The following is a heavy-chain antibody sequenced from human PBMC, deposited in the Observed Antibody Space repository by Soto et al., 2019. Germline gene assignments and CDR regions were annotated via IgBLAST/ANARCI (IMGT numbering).Heavy chain of an antibody. Sequence: GGSLRLSCAASGFTFSSYAMSWVRQAPGKGLEWVSAISGSGGSTYYADSVKGRFTISRDNSKNTLYLQMNSLRAEDTAVYYCAKSCLGYCTPGNFDYWGQGTLVTVSS. CDR1: GFTFSSYA. CDR3: AKSCLGYCTPGNFDY. V-gene: IGHV3-23*01. D-gene: IGHD2-8*01. CDR2: ISGSGGST. J-gene: IGHJ4*02.